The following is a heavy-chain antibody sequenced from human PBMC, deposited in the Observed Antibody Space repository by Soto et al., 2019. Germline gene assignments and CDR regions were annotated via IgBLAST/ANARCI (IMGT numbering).Heavy chain of an antibody. D-gene: IGHD6-6*01. CDR3: ARDRSNSPDYFDY. J-gene: IGHJ4*02. CDR1: GGSINSDAYY. Sequence: PSETLSLTCTVSGGSINSDAYYWSWIRQPPGKGLEWIGHIYYSGRTYYNPSLESRLTMSLDTSKNQFSLRLRSVNASDTAVYYCARDRSNSPDYFDYWGQGTLVTVSS. V-gene: IGHV4-30-4*01. CDR2: IYYSGRT.